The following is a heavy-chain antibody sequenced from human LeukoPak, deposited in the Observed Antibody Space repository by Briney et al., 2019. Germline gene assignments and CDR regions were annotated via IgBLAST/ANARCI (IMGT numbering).Heavy chain of an antibody. J-gene: IGHJ6*02. V-gene: IGHV4-30-2*01. CDR2: IYRSGST. D-gene: IGHD3-10*01. CDR3: ARGRGPYYYGMDV. Sequence: SQTLSLTCAVSGGSISSGGYSWSWIRQPPGKGLEWIGYIYRSGSTYYNPSLKSRVTISVDRSKNQFSLKLSSVTAADTAVYYCARGRGPYYYGMDVWGQGTTVTVSS. CDR1: GGSISSGGYS.